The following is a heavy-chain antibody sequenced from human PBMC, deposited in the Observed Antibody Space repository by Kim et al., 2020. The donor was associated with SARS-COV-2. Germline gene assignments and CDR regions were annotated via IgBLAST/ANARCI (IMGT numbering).Heavy chain of an antibody. V-gene: IGHV1-3*01. J-gene: IGHJ6*02. CDR2: INAGNGNT. Sequence: ASVKVSCKASGYTFTSYAMHWVRQAPGQRLEWMGWINAGNGNTKYSQKFQGRVTITRDTSASTAYMELSSLRSEDTAVYYCATGITMIVVGGMDVWGQGTTVTVSS. CDR3: ATGITMIVVGGMDV. CDR1: GYTFTSYA. D-gene: IGHD3-22*01.